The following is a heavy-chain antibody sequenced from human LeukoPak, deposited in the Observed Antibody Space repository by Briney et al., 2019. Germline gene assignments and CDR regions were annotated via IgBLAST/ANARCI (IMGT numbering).Heavy chain of an antibody. J-gene: IGHJ3*02. CDR1: GYTFTDYY. CDR3: ATVRNADGGNSGEAFDI. V-gene: IGHV1-69-2*01. Sequence: VKVSCKVSGYTFTDYYVHWVQQAPGKGLEWMGLVDPEDGETIYAEKFQGRVTITADTSTDTAYMELSSLRSEDTAVYYCATVRNADGGNSGEAFDIWGQGTMVTVSS. CDR2: VDPEDGET. D-gene: IGHD4-23*01.